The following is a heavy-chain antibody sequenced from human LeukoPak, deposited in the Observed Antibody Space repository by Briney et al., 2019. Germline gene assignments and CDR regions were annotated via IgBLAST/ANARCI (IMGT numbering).Heavy chain of an antibody. D-gene: IGHD1-1*01. V-gene: IGHV1-24*01. CDR2: FDPGDGET. CDR3: AHSSGGTTTGAHNWFDP. J-gene: IGHJ5*02. CDR1: GYTLTELS. Sequence: ASVKVSCKVSGYTLTELSMHWVRQAPGKGLEWMGGFDPGDGETIYAQKFQGRVTMTEDTSTDTAYMELSSLRSEDTAVYYCAHSSGGTTTGAHNWFDPWGQGTLVTVSS.